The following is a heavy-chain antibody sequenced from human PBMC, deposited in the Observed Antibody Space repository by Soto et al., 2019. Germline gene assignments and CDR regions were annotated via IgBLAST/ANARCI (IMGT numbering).Heavy chain of an antibody. J-gene: IGHJ4*02. Sequence: SETLSLTCTVSGGSISGYYWSWIRQPPGKGLEWIGYIYHSGSTYYNPSLKSRVTISVDRSKNQFSLKLSPVTAADTAVYYCARGGVDYYDSSGYYFSPYYFDYWGQGTLVTVSS. CDR3: ARGGVDYYDSSGYYFSPYYFDY. CDR2: IYHSGST. V-gene: IGHV4-30-2*01. CDR1: GGSISGYY. D-gene: IGHD3-22*01.